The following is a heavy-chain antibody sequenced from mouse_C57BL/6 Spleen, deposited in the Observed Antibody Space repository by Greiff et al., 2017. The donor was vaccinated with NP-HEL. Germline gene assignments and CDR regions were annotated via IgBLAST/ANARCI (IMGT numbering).Heavy chain of an antibody. D-gene: IGHD1-1*01. CDR1: GYTFTSYS. CDR2: IDPSDSYT. V-gene: IGHV1-69*01. Sequence: VQLQQPGAELVMPGASVKLSCKASGYTFTSYSMHWVKQRPGQGLEWIGEIDPSDSYTNYNQKFKGKSTLTVDKSSSTAYMQLSSLTSEDSAVYYCARAYYNRRAMDYWGQGTSVTVSS. CDR3: ARAYYNRRAMDY. J-gene: IGHJ4*01.